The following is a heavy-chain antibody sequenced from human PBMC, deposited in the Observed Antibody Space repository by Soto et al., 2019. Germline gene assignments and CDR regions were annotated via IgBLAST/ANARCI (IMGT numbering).Heavy chain of an antibody. V-gene: IGHV3-21*01. CDR2: ISSSSSYI. J-gene: IGHJ4*02. CDR3: ARDGQRAGTTPFDY. Sequence: EVQLVESGGGLVKPGGSLRLSCAASGFTFSSYSMNWVRQAPGKGLEWVSSISSSSSYIYYADSVKGRFTISRDNAKNSLYLQMNRLRAEDTAVYYCARDGQRAGTTPFDYWGQGTLVTVSS. CDR1: GFTFSSYS. D-gene: IGHD1-1*01.